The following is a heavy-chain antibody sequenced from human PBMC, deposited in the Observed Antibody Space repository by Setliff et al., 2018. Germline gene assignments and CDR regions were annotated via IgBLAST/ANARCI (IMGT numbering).Heavy chain of an antibody. CDR2: FHPYSGHT. D-gene: IGHD5-18*01. V-gene: IGHV1-2*06. CDR1: GYTFNNYF. J-gene: IGHJ4*02. Sequence: ASVKVSCKASGYTFNNYFLHWVRQAPGQGLEWMGRFHPYSGHTNYAQNFQGRFTMTMDASITTVYMELSSLRSDDTAVYYCARAPLESGYYYGQGHYFDYWGQGTLVTVSS. CDR3: ARAPLESGYYYGQGHYFDY.